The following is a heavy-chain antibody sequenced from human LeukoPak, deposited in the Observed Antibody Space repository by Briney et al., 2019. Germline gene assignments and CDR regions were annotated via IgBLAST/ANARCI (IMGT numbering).Heavy chain of an antibody. CDR1: GFTFSSYA. V-gene: IGHV3-30-3*01. J-gene: IGHJ2*01. Sequence: PGGSLRLSCAASGFTFSSYAMHWVRQAPGKGLEWVAVISYDGSNKYYADSVKGRFTISRDNSKNTLYLQMNSLRAEDTAVYYCARDLGRYFDLWGRGTLVTVSS. CDR2: ISYDGSNK. CDR3: ARDLGRYFDL.